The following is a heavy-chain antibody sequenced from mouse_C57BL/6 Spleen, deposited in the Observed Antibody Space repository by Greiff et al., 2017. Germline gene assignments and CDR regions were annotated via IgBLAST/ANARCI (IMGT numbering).Heavy chain of an antibody. V-gene: IGHV1-59*01. J-gene: IGHJ3*01. Sequence: QVQLQQPGAELVRPGTSVKLSCKASGYTFTSYWMHWVKQRPGQGLEWIGVIDPSDSYTNYNQKFKGKATLTVDTSSSTAYMQLSSLTSEDSAVYYGAREGGSGLFGYWGQGTLVTVSA. CDR2: IDPSDSYT. CDR3: AREGGSGLFGY. CDR1: GYTFTSYW.